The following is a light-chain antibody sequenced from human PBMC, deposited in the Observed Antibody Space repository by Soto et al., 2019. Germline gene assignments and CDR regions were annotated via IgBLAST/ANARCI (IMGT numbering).Light chain of an antibody. Sequence: QYALTQPASVSWSPGQSITISCTGTSSDVGGYNYVSWYQQHPGKAPKLMIYEVSNRPSGVSNRFSGSKSGNTASLTISGLQAEDEADYYCSSYTSSSTPYVFGTVTKLTVL. J-gene: IGLJ1*01. CDR3: SSYTSSSTPYV. CDR1: SSDVGGYNY. CDR2: EVS. V-gene: IGLV2-14*01.